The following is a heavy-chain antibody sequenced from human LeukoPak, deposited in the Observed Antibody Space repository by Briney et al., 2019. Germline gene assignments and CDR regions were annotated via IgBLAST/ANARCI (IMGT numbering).Heavy chain of an antibody. CDR1: GFTFSSYS. D-gene: IGHD1-26*01. Sequence: GGSLRLSCAASGFTFSSYSMKWVRQAPGKGLEWVSYIISSSSIIYYADSVKGRFTVSRDNAKNSLYLQMNSLRAEDTAVYYCAGTDSGSYTRWFDYWGQGTLVTVSS. CDR3: AGTDSGSYTRWFDY. V-gene: IGHV3-48*01. J-gene: IGHJ4*02. CDR2: IISSSSII.